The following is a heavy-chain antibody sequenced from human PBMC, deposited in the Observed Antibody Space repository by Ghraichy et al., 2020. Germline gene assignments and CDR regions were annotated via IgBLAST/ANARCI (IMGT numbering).Heavy chain of an antibody. Sequence: GGSLRLSCAASGFTFSSYSMNWVRQAPGKGLEWVSSISSSSSYIYYADSVKGRFTISRDNAKNSLYLQMNSLRAEDTAVYYCARGLGAVAGTICWGQGTLVTVSS. J-gene: IGHJ4*02. D-gene: IGHD6-19*01. CDR2: ISSSSSYI. V-gene: IGHV3-21*01. CDR1: GFTFSSYS. CDR3: ARGLGAVAGTIC.